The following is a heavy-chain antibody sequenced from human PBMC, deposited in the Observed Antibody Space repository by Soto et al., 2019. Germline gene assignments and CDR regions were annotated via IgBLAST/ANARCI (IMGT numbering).Heavy chain of an antibody. CDR3: ARDGRQWPYYYGMDV. V-gene: IGHV3-33*01. CDR1: GFTFSSYG. Sequence: QVQLVESGGGVVQPGRSLRLSCAASGFTFSSYGMHWVRQAPGKGLEWVAVIWYDGSNKYYADSVKGRFTISRDNSKNTLYLQMNSLRAEDTAVYYCARDGRQWPYYYGMDVWGQGTTVTVSS. J-gene: IGHJ6*02. CDR2: IWYDGSNK. D-gene: IGHD6-19*01.